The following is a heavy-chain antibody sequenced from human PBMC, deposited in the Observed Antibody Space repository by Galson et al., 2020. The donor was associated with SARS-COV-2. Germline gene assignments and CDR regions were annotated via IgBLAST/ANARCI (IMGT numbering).Heavy chain of an antibody. CDR2: ISSSSYI. Sequence: NSGGSLRLSCAASGFTFSSYSMNWVRQAPGKGLEWVSSISSSSYIYYADSVKGRFTISRDNAKNSLYLQMNSLRAEDTAVYYCARDRGDQGWLYYYYGMDVWGQGTTVTVSS. CDR3: ARDRGDQGWLYYYYGMDV. CDR1: GFTFSSYS. D-gene: IGHD6-19*01. V-gene: IGHV3-21*01. J-gene: IGHJ6*02.